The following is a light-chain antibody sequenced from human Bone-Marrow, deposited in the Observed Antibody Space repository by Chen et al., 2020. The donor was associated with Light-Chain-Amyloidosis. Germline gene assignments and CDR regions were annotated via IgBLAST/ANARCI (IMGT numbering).Light chain of an antibody. CDR2: EVT. CDR3: SSYTITNTLV. CDR1: SSDVGGDNH. V-gene: IGLV2-14*01. Sequence: QSALTQPASVSGSPGQSITISCTGTSSDVGGDNHVSWYQQHPDKAPKLMIYEVTNLPSWVPDRFSGSKSDNTASLTISGLQTEEEADYCCSSYTITNTLVFGSGTRVTVL. J-gene: IGLJ1*01.